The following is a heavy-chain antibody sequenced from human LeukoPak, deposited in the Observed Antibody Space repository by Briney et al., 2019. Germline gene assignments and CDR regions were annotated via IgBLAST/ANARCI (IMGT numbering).Heavy chain of an antibody. J-gene: IGHJ4*02. D-gene: IGHD5-12*01. Sequence: GGSLRLSCAASVFTFSNYWMTWVRQAPGKGLELVANINRDGSEKYYVDSVKGRFTISRDNAKNSLYLQMNSLRAEDTAVYYCAREGLVAVTIDYWGQGTLVTVSS. V-gene: IGHV3-7*01. CDR3: AREGLVAVTIDY. CDR2: INRDGSEK. CDR1: VFTFSNYW.